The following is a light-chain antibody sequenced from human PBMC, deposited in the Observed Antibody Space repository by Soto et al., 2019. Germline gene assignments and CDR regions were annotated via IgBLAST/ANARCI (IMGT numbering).Light chain of an antibody. CDR3: GSWDSSLSXYV. V-gene: IGLV1-51*01. CDR2: DDN. CDR1: SSNIGGNS. J-gene: IGLJ1*01. Sequence: QSVMTQPPSVSAAPGQKVTISCSGSSSNIGGNSVSWYQQLPGTAPKLLIYDDNKRPSGIPDRFSGSKSGTSATLGITGFQTGDEADYYCGSWDSSLSXYVFGTGTKLTVL.